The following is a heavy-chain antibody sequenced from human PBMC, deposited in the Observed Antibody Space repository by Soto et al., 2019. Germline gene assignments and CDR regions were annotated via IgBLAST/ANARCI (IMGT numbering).Heavy chain of an antibody. CDR3: ARGPKQLAFSRRKYIEFYFDY. CDR1: GFSVGDNH. CDR2: IYTNGNT. Sequence: PGGSLRLSCAASGFSVGDNHMNWVRQTPGEGLEWVSIIYTNGNTYYTDSVKGRFTISRDNSKNTLYLQMNNLRLEDTAVYYCARGPKQLAFSRRKYIEFYFDYWGRGTLVTVSS. D-gene: IGHD1-1*01. J-gene: IGHJ4*02. V-gene: IGHV3-53*01.